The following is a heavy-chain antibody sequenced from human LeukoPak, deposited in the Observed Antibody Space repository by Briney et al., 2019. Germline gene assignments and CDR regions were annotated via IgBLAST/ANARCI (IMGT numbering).Heavy chain of an antibody. J-gene: IGHJ4*02. Sequence: PSETLSLTCTVSGGSISSYYWSWIRQPPGKGLEWIGYIYYSGSTNYNPSLKSRVTISVDTSKNQFSLKLSSATAADTAVYYCARGGSSWYYFDYWGQGTLVTVSS. CDR2: IYYSGST. CDR1: GGSISSYY. V-gene: IGHV4-59*08. D-gene: IGHD6-13*01. CDR3: ARGGSSWYYFDY.